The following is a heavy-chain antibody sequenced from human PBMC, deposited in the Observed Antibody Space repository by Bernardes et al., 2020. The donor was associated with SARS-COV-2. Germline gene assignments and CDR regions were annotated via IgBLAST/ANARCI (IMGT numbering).Heavy chain of an antibody. CDR3: ARDPPLGGYDSSGYLDY. CDR1: GFTFSSYS. CDR2: ISSSSSYI. D-gene: IGHD3-22*01. V-gene: IGHV3-21*01. Sequence: GWSLRLSCAASGFTFSSYSMNWVRQAPGKGLEWVSSISSSSSYIYYADSVKGRFTISRDNAKNSLYLQMNSLRAEDTAVYYCARDPPLGGYDSSGYLDYWGQGTLVTVSS. J-gene: IGHJ4*02.